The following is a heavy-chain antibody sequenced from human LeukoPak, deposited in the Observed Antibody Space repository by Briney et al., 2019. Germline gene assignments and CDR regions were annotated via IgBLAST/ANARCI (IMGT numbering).Heavy chain of an antibody. CDR1: GYTFTSYA. J-gene: IGHJ4*02. V-gene: IGHV1-3*03. CDR3: ARARGYSYGFDY. D-gene: IGHD5-18*01. CDR2: INAGNGNT. Sequence: GASVTVSCKASGYTFTSYAMHWVRQAPGQRLEWMGWINAGNGNTKYSQEFQGRVTITRDTSASTAYMELSSLRSEDMAVYYCARARGYSYGFDYWGQGTLVTVSS.